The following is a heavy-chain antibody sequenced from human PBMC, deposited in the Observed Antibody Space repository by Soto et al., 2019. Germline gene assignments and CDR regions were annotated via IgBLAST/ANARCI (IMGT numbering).Heavy chain of an antibody. CDR2: IYYSGST. J-gene: IGHJ4*02. D-gene: IGHD2-21*02. CDR1: GDSISSRGYY. CDR3: ARQRTSVVTQAYFDV. Sequence: SETLSLTCTVTGDSISSRGYYWGWIRQPPGKGLEWIGSIYYSGSTYNNPSLRSRVSMSIDTSKDQFSLKLKSGTAADTALYFCARQRTSVVTQAYFDVWGPGCLVNVSS. V-gene: IGHV4-39*01.